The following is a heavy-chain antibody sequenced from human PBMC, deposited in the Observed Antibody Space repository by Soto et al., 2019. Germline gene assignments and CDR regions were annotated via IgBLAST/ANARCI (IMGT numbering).Heavy chain of an antibody. CDR1: GYTFTSYG. CDR2: ISAYNGNT. D-gene: IGHD3-10*01. J-gene: IGHJ5*02. V-gene: IGHV1-18*01. Sequence: GASVKVSCKASGYTFTSYGISCVRQAPGQGLEWMGWISAYNGNTNYAQKLQGRVTMTTDTSTSTAYMELRSLRSDDTAVYYCARVPRGLLWFGESPSLWFDPWGQGTLVTVSS. CDR3: ARVPRGLLWFGESPSLWFDP.